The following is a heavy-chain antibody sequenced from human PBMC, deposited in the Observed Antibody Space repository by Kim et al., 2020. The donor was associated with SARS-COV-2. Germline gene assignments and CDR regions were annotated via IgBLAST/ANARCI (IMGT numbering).Heavy chain of an antibody. J-gene: IGHJ5*02. CDR2: IIPIFGTA. CDR1: GGTFSSYA. Sequence: SVKVSCKASGGTFSSYAISWVRQAPGQGLEWMGGIIPIFGTANYAQKFQGRVTITADESTSTAYMELSSLRSEDTAVYYCAGRKSSWYGDNWFDPWGQGTLVTVSS. D-gene: IGHD6-13*01. V-gene: IGHV1-69*13. CDR3: AGRKSSWYGDNWFDP.